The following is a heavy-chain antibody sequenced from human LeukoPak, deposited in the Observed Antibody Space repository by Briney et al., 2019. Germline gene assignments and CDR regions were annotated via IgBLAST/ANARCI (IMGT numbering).Heavy chain of an antibody. CDR1: GFTFSNYW. J-gene: IGHJ4*02. V-gene: IGHV3-7*01. CDR3: VRDVSDENDSASRMHLDS. Sequence: GGSLRLSCAASGFTFSNYWMTLVRQAPGKGLEWVANIKKDGREKHYVDSVKGRFAISRDNARNSLFLQMNSLRAEDTAVYYCVRDVSDENDSASRMHLDSWGQGTLVSVSS. D-gene: IGHD2-15*01. CDR2: IKKDGREK.